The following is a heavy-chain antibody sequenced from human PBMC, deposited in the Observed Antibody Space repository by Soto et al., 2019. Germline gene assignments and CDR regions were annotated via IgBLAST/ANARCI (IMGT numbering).Heavy chain of an antibody. V-gene: IGHV1-2*02. CDR2: INPNSGGT. J-gene: IGHJ6*02. Sequence: ASVKVSCKASGYTFTGYYMHWVRQAPGQGLEWMGWINPNSGGTNYAQKFQGRVTMTRDTSISTAYMELSRLRSDDTAVYYCARATAAHYYYYYGMDVWGQGTTVTVSS. CDR3: ARATAAHYYYYYGMDV. D-gene: IGHD6-13*01. CDR1: GYTFTGYY.